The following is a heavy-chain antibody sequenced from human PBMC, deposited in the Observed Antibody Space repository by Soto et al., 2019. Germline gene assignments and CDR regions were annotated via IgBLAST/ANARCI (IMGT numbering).Heavy chain of an antibody. D-gene: IGHD5-12*01. CDR3: VRGRWLQLGWFDP. J-gene: IGHJ5*02. Sequence: QVQLQQWGAGLLKPSETLSLTCAVYGGSFSGYYWSWIRQPPGKGLEWIGEINHSGSTNYNPSLKSRVTISVDTSKNQFSLKLSSVTAADTAVYYCVRGRWLQLGWFDPWGQGTLVTVSS. CDR2: INHSGST. CDR1: GGSFSGYY. V-gene: IGHV4-34*01.